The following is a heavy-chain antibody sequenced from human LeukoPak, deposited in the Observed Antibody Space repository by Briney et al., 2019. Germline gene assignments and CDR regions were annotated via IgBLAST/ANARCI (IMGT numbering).Heavy chain of an antibody. Sequence: GASVKVSCKASGYTFTSYGISWVRQAPGQGLEWMGWISVYNGNTDYAQKFQGRVTMTTDTSTSTVFMELRSLRSDDTAVYYCAREKSQIAVAGTAVFDYWGQGTLVTVSS. D-gene: IGHD6-19*01. CDR3: AREKSQIAVAGTAVFDY. V-gene: IGHV1-18*01. J-gene: IGHJ4*02. CDR1: GYTFTSYG. CDR2: ISVYNGNT.